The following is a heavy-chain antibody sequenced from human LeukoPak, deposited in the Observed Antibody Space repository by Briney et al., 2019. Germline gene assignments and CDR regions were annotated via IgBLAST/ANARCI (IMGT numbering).Heavy chain of an antibody. CDR3: ARDTAYELELRGCFDY. Sequence: GGSLRLSCAASGFTFSSFWMTWVRQAPGKGLEWVASIKQDGSEKYYVDSVKGRFTISRDNAKNSLYLQKNSLRAEDTAVFYCARDTAYELELRGCFDYWGQGTPVTVSS. CDR2: IKQDGSEK. D-gene: IGHD1-7*01. CDR1: GFTFSSFW. V-gene: IGHV3-7*03. J-gene: IGHJ4*02.